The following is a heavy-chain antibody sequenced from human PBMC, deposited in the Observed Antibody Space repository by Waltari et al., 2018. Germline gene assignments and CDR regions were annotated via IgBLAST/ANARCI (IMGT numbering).Heavy chain of an antibody. J-gene: IGHJ5*02. CDR1: GGTFSSYA. D-gene: IGHD6-13*01. CDR3: ARDTPGYSSSWYGGFDP. Sequence: QVQLVQSGAEVKKPGSSVKVSCKASGGTFSSYAISWVRQAPGQGLEWMGGIIPIFGKANYAQKFQGRVTITTDESTSTAYMELSSLRSEDTAVYYCARDTPGYSSSWYGGFDPWGQGTLVTVSS. V-gene: IGHV1-69*05. CDR2: IIPIFGKA.